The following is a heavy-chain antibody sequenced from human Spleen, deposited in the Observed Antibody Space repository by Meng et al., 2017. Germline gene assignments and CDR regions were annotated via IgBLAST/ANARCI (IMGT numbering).Heavy chain of an antibody. CDR2: IYYSGST. D-gene: IGHD6-6*01. J-gene: IGHJ4*02. CDR3: ARSSTSPASYFFDY. V-gene: IGHV4-61*01. CDR1: GCSVSSGRYY. Sequence: QVHLQHWGAGLLKPSETLSLTCTVSGCSVSSGRYYWSWIRQPPGKGLEWIGHIYYSGSTNYNPSLKSRVTISVDTSKNQFSLKLSSVTAADTAVYFCARSSTSPASYFFDYWGQGTLVTVSS.